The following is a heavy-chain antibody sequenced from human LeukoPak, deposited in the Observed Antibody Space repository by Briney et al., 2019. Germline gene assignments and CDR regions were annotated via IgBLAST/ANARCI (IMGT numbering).Heavy chain of an antibody. V-gene: IGHV3-23*01. J-gene: IGHJ6*02. D-gene: IGHD3-3*01. CDR2: ISAGGDIT. Sequence: GGSLRLSCAASGFTFTNYAMYWVRQAPGKGLEWVSSISAGGDITYYADSVKGRFTISRDNSKNTLYLQMNSLRAEDTAVYYCARDTRGGSLWSGYSYGIDVWGQGTTVTVSS. CDR3: ARDTRGGSLWSGYSYGIDV. CDR1: GFTFTNYA.